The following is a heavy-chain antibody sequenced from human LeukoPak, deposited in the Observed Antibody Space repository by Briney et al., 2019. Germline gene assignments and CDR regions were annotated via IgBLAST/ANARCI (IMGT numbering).Heavy chain of an antibody. CDR2: ISFDGSNK. Sequence: QPGRSLRLSCAASGVTFSSYTIHWVRQPPGKGLEWVAVISFDGSNKYYADSVKGRFTISRDNSKNTLYLQMNSLRAEDTAVYYCAKGRNWKQHRALYGMDVWGQGTTVTVSS. CDR3: AKGRNWKQHRALYGMDV. J-gene: IGHJ6*02. D-gene: IGHD1-1*01. CDR1: GVTFSSYT. V-gene: IGHV3-30-3*01.